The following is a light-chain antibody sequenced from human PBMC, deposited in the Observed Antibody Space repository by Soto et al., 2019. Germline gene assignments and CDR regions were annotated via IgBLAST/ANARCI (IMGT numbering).Light chain of an antibody. J-gene: IGLJ1*01. CDR1: SSDIGGYYC. Sequence: QSALTQPASVSGSPGQSITISCTGTSSDIGGYYCVSWYQHHPGKAPKLLIYQVTNRPSRVSNRFSGSKSGNTASLTISGLQADDEADYYCTSYSSSDIFYVFGTGTKLTVL. V-gene: IGLV2-14*01. CDR3: TSYSSSDIFYV. CDR2: QVT.